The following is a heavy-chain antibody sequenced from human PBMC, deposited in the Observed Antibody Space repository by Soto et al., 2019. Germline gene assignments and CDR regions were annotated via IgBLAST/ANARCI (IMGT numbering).Heavy chain of an antibody. D-gene: IGHD3-9*01. V-gene: IGHV3-74*01. Sequence: EVQLVESGGGLVQPGGSLRLSCAASGFTFSSHWMHWVRQAPGKGLVWVSRINSDGRSTTNADSVKGRFTISRDNARNTLYLQMNSLRAEDTAVYYCARDSSWTGYSAQFDSWGQGTLVTVAS. J-gene: IGHJ4*02. CDR2: INSDGRST. CDR3: ARDSSWTGYSAQFDS. CDR1: GFTFSSHW.